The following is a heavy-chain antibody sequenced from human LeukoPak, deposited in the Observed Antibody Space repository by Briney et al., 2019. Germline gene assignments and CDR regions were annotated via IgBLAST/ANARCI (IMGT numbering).Heavy chain of an antibody. V-gene: IGHV1-2*02. CDR2: INPNSGGT. CDR3: ARDLTWERFTGNYNY. J-gene: IGHJ4*02. D-gene: IGHD3-10*01. CDR1: GYTFTSYD. Sequence: RASVKVSCKASGYTFTSYDINWVRQATGQGLEWMGWINPNSGGTNYAQKFQDRVTMTRDTSISTAYMELSGLRSDDTAVYYCARDLTWERFTGNYNYWGQGTLVTVSS.